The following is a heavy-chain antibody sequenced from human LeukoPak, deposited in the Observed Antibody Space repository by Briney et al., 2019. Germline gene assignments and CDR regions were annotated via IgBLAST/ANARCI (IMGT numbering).Heavy chain of an antibody. CDR3: ARGPIGVVTYYYYGMDV. D-gene: IGHD3-3*01. J-gene: IGHJ6*02. CDR1: GYTFTSYG. CDR2: ISAYNGNT. V-gene: IGHV1-18*01. Sequence: ASVKVSCKASGYTFTSYGISWVRQAPGQGLEWMGWISAYNGNTNYAQKLQGRVTMTRNTSISTAYMELSSLRSEDTAVYYCARGPIGVVTYYYYGMDVWGQGTTVTVSS.